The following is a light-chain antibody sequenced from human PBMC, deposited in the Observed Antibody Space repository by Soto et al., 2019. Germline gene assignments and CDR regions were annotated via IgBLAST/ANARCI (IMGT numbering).Light chain of an antibody. Sequence: DIQMTQSPSTLSASVGDRVTLTCRASQSISSWLAWYQQKPGKAPKLLIYKASSLDSGVTSRFSGSGSGTEFTLTISSLQPDDFASYYCQQYNSSPRTFGGGTKVEIK. CDR1: QSISSW. J-gene: IGKJ4*01. V-gene: IGKV1-5*03. CDR3: QQYNSSPRT. CDR2: KAS.